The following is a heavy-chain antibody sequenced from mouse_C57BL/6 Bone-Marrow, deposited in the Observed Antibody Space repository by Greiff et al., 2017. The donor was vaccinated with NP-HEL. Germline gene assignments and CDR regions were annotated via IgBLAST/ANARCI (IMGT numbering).Heavy chain of an antibody. V-gene: IGHV1-50*01. CDR1: GYTFTSYW. D-gene: IGHD2-2*01. CDR2: IDPSDSYT. J-gene: IGHJ3*01. Sequence: VQLQQPGAELVKPGASVKLSCKASGYTFTSYWMQWVKQRPGQGLEWIGEIDPSDSYTNYNQKFKGKATLTVDTSSSTAYMQLSSLTSEDSAVYYGASRGYYWGQGTLVTVSA. CDR3: ASRGYY.